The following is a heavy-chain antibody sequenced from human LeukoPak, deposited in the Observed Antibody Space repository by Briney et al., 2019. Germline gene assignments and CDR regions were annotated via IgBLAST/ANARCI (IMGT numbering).Heavy chain of an antibody. D-gene: IGHD1-26*01. Sequence: SETLSLTCAVSGCSISSAYYWGWMRQPPGKGLEWIVSIHHSGSTYFNPSLKSRVTISVDTSKNQFSLKLTSVTAADTAVYYCARDRVGATYAFDIWGQGTMVTVPS. J-gene: IGHJ3*02. CDR1: GCSISSAYY. CDR2: IHHSGST. CDR3: ARDRVGATYAFDI. V-gene: IGHV4-38-2*02.